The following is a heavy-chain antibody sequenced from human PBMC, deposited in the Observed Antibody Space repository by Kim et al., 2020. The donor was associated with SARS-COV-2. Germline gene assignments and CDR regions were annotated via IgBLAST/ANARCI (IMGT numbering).Heavy chain of an antibody. Sequence: GGSLRLSCAASGFTFSSFAMHWVRQAPGRGLEWVAVLSYDGTYKYYADSVKGRFSISRDNSKKTLYLQMNSLRAEDTAVYYCARDRGDGYNEFFYYLDYWGQGTLVTVSA. J-gene: IGHJ4*02. CDR3: ARDRGDGYNEFFYYLDY. D-gene: IGHD5-12*01. CDR1: GFTFSSFA. V-gene: IGHV3-30*04. CDR2: LSYDGTYK.